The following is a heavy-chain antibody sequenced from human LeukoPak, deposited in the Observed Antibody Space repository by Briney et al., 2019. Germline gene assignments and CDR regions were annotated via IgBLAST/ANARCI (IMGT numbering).Heavy chain of an antibody. CDR2: ISVASTP. D-gene: IGHD1-1*01. CDR1: GFTFSSHA. Sequence: GGSLRLSCAAYGFTFSSHALTWVRQTPGKGLDWVSSISVASTPYYLDSVKGRFTISRDNSKNTLYLQMNSLEAEDTALYYCVKCILDNCREGFDIWGQGTMVTVSS. CDR3: VKCILDNCREGFDI. J-gene: IGHJ3*02. V-gene: IGHV3-23*01.